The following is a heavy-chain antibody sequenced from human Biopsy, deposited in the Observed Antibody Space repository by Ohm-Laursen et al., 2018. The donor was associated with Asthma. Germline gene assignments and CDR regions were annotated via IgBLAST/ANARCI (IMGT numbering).Heavy chain of an antibody. CDR2: IYYSGST. D-gene: IGHD3-22*01. V-gene: IGHV4-31*03. CDR3: ARAQDYYDSRGYYRSFDC. CDR1: YGSITSGGYY. J-gene: IGHJ4*02. Sequence: TLSLTCTVSYGSITSGGYYWTWIRQHPGKGLEWIGFIYYSGSTYYNPSLKSRVSISIDKSKNQFSLKLSSVTAADTAVYYCARAQDYYDSRGYYRSFDCWGQGTLVSVSS.